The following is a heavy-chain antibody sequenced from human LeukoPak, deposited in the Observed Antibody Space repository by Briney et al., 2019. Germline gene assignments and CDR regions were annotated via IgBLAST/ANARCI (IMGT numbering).Heavy chain of an antibody. CDR1: GFTFSSYE. CDR3: TSGGEQQLDRFDY. D-gene: IGHD6-13*01. V-gene: IGHV3-48*03. CDR2: ISSSGSTI. J-gene: IGHJ4*02. Sequence: PGGSLRLSCAASGFTFSSYEMNWVRQAPGKGLEWVSYISSSGSTIYYADSVKGRFTISRDNAKNSLSLQMDSLRVDDTAIYYCTSGGEQQLDRFDYWGQGTLVTVSS.